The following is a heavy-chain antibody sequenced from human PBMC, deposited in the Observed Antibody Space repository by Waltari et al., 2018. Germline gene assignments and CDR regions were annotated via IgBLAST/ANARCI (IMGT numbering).Heavy chain of an antibody. CDR1: GGSISSSTSY. CDR3: ARHKPGVNWFDP. Sequence: QLQLQESGPGLVKPSETLSLTCTVSGGSISSSTSYWAWIRQPPGKGLEWIGSISYSGNTYYNPSLKRRCPLSVDTSKNQVSLTLSSVSAADTAMYYCARHKPGVNWFDPWGQGTLVTVSS. V-gene: IGHV4-39*01. D-gene: IGHD3-10*01. J-gene: IGHJ5*02. CDR2: ISYSGNT.